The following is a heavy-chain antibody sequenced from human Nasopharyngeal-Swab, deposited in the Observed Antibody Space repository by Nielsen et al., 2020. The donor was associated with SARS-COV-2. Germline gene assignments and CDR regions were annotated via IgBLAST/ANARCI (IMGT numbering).Heavy chain of an antibody. Sequence: GESLKISCAASGFSFNLYEMNWVRQAPGKGLEWVSYISSDGRTIYYADSVKGRFTISRDNSKNTLYLQMNSLRAEDTAVYYCARAETGYSYGYPFDYWGQGTLVTVSS. J-gene: IGHJ4*02. V-gene: IGHV3-48*03. CDR2: ISSDGRTI. CDR1: GFSFNLYE. D-gene: IGHD5-18*01. CDR3: ARAETGYSYGYPFDY.